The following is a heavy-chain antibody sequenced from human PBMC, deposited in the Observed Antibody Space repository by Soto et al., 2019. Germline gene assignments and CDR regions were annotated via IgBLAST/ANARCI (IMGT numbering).Heavy chain of an antibody. D-gene: IGHD3-10*01. CDR2: INPNSGGT. Sequence: ASVKVSCKASGYTFTGYYMHWVRQAPGQGLEWMGWINPNSGGTNYAQKFQGRVTMTRDTSISTAYMELSRLRSDDTAAYYCAGTMVRGGELCLDPWGQGTLVTVSS. CDR3: AGTMVRGGELCLDP. CDR1: GYTFTGYY. J-gene: IGHJ5*02. V-gene: IGHV1-2*02.